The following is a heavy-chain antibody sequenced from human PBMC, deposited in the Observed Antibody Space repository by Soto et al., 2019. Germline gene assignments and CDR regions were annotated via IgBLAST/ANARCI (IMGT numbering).Heavy chain of an antibody. Sequence: GGSLRLSCAASGFTFNFYGMHWVRQAPGKGLEWVSAISGSGGSTYYADSVKGRFTISRDNSKNTLYLQMNSLRAEDTAVYYCAKDIGGYSYGYSDYYYGMDVWGQGTTVTVSS. CDR3: AKDIGGYSYGYSDYYYGMDV. D-gene: IGHD5-18*01. J-gene: IGHJ6*02. CDR1: GFTFNFYG. CDR2: ISGSGGST. V-gene: IGHV3-23*01.